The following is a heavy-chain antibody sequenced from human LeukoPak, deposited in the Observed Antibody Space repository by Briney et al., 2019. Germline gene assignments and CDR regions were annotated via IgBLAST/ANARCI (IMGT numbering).Heavy chain of an antibody. D-gene: IGHD4-17*01. V-gene: IGHV4-59*01. J-gene: IGHJ5*02. CDR3: ARGFGDYPSYNWFDP. CDR2: IYNSGNT. CDR1: GGSIINYY. Sequence: SETLSLTCTVSGGSIINYYWSWIRQPPGKGLEWIGNIYNSGNTNYNPSLKSRVTISEDTSKNQLSLKLTSVTAADTAVYFCARGFGDYPSYNWFDPWGQGTLVTVSS.